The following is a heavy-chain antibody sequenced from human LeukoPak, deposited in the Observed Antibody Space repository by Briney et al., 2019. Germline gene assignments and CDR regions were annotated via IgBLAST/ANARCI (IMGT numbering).Heavy chain of an antibody. CDR1: GFTFSSYG. V-gene: IGHV3-23*01. CDR3: TRSAPFYFDY. CDR2: ISGGGDAT. Sequence: PGGSLGLSCAASGFTFSSYGMIWVRQAPGKGPECVSAISGGGDATYYADSVKGRFTVSRDNPKNTLYLQMDSLRAEDTALYYCTRSAPFYFDYWGQGTLVTVFS. J-gene: IGHJ4*02.